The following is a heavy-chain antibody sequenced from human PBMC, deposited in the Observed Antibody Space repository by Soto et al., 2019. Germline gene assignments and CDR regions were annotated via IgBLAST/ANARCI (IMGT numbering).Heavy chain of an antibody. V-gene: IGHV3-21*01. CDR3: ARGGGYNWNSGPKDY. D-gene: IGHD1-7*01. Sequence: EVQLVESGGGLVKPGGSLRLSCAASGFTFSSYSMNWVRQAPGKGLEWVSSISSSSSYIYYADSVKGRFTISRDNANNSLDLQMNSLRAEDTAVYYCARGGGYNWNSGPKDYWGQGTLVAVSS. CDR1: GFTFSSYS. J-gene: IGHJ4*02. CDR2: ISSSSSYI.